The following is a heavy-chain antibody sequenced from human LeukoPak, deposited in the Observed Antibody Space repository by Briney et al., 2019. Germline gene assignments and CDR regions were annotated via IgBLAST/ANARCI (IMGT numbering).Heavy chain of an antibody. CDR2: INPNSGGT. D-gene: IGHD6-13*01. Sequence: SVKVSCKASGYTFNGYYMHWVRQAPGQGIEWIGWINPNSGGTNYAQKFQGRVTMTRDTSISTAYMELSRLRSDDTAVYYCARGGSSSWYGHYYYYMDVWGKGTTVTVSS. CDR1: GYTFNGYY. J-gene: IGHJ6*03. V-gene: IGHV1-2*02. CDR3: ARGGSSSWYGHYYYYMDV.